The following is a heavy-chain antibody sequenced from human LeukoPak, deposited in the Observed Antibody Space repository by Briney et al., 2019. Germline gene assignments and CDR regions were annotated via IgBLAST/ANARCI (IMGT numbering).Heavy chain of an antibody. CDR2: ISHSGGIT. CDR3: AKELTLLDYGRGYYYYGLDV. D-gene: IGHD4-17*01. CDR1: GCTFSNYA. Sequence: QTGGSLRLSCAASGCTFSNYAMNWVRQAPGKGLGWVSMISHSGGITYYADSVKGRFTISRDNSRNTLYLQMNSLSADDTAVYHCAKELTLLDYGRGYYYYGLDVWGQGTTLTVSS. J-gene: IGHJ6*02. V-gene: IGHV3-23*01.